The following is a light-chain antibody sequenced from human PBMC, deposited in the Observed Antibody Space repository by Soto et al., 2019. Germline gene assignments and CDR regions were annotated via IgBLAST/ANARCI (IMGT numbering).Light chain of an antibody. CDR2: ATS. Sequence: EILLYQSPCTLSLHTGETATLSCRAIQTVNSDYLAWFQQRPGQAPRLLIFATSRRATDIPDRFSGSGSGTDFTLAIRRLEPEDFAGYYCQQRSNGARITSGQGTRPEIK. CDR1: QTVNSDY. J-gene: IGKJ5*01. V-gene: IGKV3D-20*02. CDR3: QQRSNGARIT.